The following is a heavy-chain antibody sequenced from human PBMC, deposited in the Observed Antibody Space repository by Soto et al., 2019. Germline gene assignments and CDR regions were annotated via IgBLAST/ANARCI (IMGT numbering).Heavy chain of an antibody. D-gene: IGHD3-16*02. CDR1: GFTFSSYA. J-gene: IGHJ4*02. V-gene: IGHV3-23*01. Sequence: VGSLRLSFAASGFTFSSYAMSWVRQAPGTGLEWVSSISCSGGSTYYAYSVKGRFTISRDNSNNTLYLQMNSLIAEDTAVYYCAKQGGMITFGGVIVNEFGXWGQGTPVTVS. CDR2: ISCSGGST. CDR3: AKQGGMITFGGVIVNEFGX.